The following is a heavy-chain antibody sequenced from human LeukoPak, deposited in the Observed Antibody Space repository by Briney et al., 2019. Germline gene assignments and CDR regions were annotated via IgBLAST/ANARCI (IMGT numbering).Heavy chain of an antibody. CDR2: IIAYNGNT. J-gene: IGHJ4*02. CDR3: AREPLGYCSSTSCYRGRFVDY. CDR1: GYTIFSYG. Sequence: ASVKVFCKAAGYTIFSYGIIRWLQPPGERLEGMVWIIAYNGNTNYAQKLQGRVTMITDTYTSTAYMELRSLRSDDTAVYYCAREPLGYCSSTSCYRGRFVDYWGQGPLVTVSS. V-gene: IGHV1-18*04. D-gene: IGHD2-2*02.